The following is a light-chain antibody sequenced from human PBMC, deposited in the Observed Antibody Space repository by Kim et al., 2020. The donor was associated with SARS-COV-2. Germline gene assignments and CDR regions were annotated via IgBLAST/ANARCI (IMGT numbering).Light chain of an antibody. J-gene: IGKJ1*01. CDR2: DSS. CDR1: QDIDKY. Sequence: EIVLTQSPVTLSLSPGERATLSCRASQDIDKYLGWYQHKTGQAPRLLIYDSSIRATGIPARFSGSGSGTDFTLTISSLEPEDFATYYCQQRSDFGRGTKVDIK. CDR3: QQRSD. V-gene: IGKV3-11*01.